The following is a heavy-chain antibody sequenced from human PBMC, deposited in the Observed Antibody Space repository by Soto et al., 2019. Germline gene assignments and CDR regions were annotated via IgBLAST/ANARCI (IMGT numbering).Heavy chain of an antibody. CDR2: ISWNSGSI. CDR3: AKDISGRGSYYYYHGMDV. CDR1: GFTFDDYA. V-gene: IGHV3-9*01. D-gene: IGHD3-16*01. J-gene: IGHJ6*02. Sequence: EVQLVESGGGLVQPGRSLRLSCAASGFTFDDYAMHWVRQAPGKGLEWVSGISWNSGSIGYADSVKARFTMSRDNAKNFLYLQINCLRAEDTALYFCAKDISGRGSYYYYHGMDVWGQGTTVTVS.